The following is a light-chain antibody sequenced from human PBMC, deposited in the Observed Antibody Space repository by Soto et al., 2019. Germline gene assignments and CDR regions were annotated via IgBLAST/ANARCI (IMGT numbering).Light chain of an antibody. CDR2: GAS. J-gene: IGKJ1*01. V-gene: IGKV3-20*01. CDR3: HQFGYSPRT. Sequence: EIVLTQSPGTLSLSPGERATLSCRASQSVSRTYLAWYQQKPGQGPRLLIYGASSRATGIPDRFSGSGSGTDFTLAIRRLEPEDFAVYYCHQFGYSPRTFGQGTKVDIK. CDR1: QSVSRTY.